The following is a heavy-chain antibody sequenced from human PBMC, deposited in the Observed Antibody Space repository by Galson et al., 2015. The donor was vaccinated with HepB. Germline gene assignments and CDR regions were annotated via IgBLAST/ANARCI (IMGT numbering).Heavy chain of an antibody. D-gene: IGHD6-19*01. CDR1: GFSLTSNAVG. J-gene: IGHJ4*02. CDR3: AHGSGWLFDY. Sequence: PALVTPTQTLTLTCTFSGFSLTSNAVGVGWIRQPPGKALEWLALIYWDDDNHYSPSLKSRLSITKDTSKNQVVLTMTNMDPVDTATYYCAHGSGWLFDYWGQGTLGTVSS. CDR2: IYWDDDN. V-gene: IGHV2-5*02.